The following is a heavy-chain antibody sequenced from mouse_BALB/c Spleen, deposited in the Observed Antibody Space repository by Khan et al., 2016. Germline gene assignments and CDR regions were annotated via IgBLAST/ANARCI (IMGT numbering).Heavy chain of an antibody. V-gene: IGHV3-2*02. J-gene: IGHJ2*01. CDR1: GYSITSDYA. CDR3: AKKTRGGSSD. CDR2: ITYSGST. D-gene: IGHD1-1*01. Sequence: EVQLQESGPGLVKPSQSLSLTCTVTGYSITSDYAWNWIRQFPGNKLEWMGYITYSGSTSYNPSLKSRISTTRDTSKNQFFLQLNSVTTEDTATYYCAKKTRGGSSDWGQGTTLTVSS.